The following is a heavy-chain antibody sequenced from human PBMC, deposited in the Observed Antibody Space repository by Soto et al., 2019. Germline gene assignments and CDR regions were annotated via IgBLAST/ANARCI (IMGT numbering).Heavy chain of an antibody. Sequence: EVQLVESGGDLVQPGGSLRLSCAASGFTFRTSWMTWVRQAPGKGLEWVANIKEDGSQKNYMDSVKGRFTISRDNAKNSLYLQMNSLTDEDTAVYYCARDHGWSSFDYWGQGTLVTVSS. CDR2: IKEDGSQK. CDR3: ARDHGWSSFDY. J-gene: IGHJ4*02. CDR1: GFTFRTSW. D-gene: IGHD2-15*01. V-gene: IGHV3-7*01.